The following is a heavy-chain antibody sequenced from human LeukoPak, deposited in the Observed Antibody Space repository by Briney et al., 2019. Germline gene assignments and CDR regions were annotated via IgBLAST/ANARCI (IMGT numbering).Heavy chain of an antibody. V-gene: IGHV1-46*01. Sequence: ASVKVSCKASGYTFTGYFMHWVRQAPGQGLEWMGIISPSGGSATYAQKFQARVTLTKDTSTSTVYMELSSLRSEDTAVYYCARGSSGYYAPFDYWGQGTLVTVSS. D-gene: IGHD3-22*01. CDR1: GYTFTGYF. CDR2: ISPSGGSA. J-gene: IGHJ4*02. CDR3: ARGSSGYYAPFDY.